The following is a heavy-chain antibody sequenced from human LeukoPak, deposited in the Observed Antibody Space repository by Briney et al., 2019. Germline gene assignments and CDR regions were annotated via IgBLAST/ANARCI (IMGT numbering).Heavy chain of an antibody. J-gene: IGHJ6*03. Sequence: PGGSLRLSCAASGFTFSDYYMSWIRQAPGKGLEWVSCISSSGSTIYYADSVKGRFTISRDNAKNSLYLQMNSLRAEDTAVYYCARSIAPYYYYYYMDVWGKGTTVTVSS. CDR3: ARSIAPYYYYYYMDV. CDR2: ISSSGSTI. CDR1: GFTFSDYY. D-gene: IGHD6-6*01. V-gene: IGHV3-11*04.